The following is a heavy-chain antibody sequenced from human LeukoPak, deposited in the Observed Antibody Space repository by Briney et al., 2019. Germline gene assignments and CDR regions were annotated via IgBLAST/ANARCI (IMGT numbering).Heavy chain of an antibody. Sequence: SETLSLTCDVYGGSFSDYYWTWIRQPPGRGPEWIGEIKHGGGTNYNPSLKSRVTISLDTSKNQFSLHLKSVTAADTAVYYCARGIVLKLYAVLDSWGQGTLVTVSS. J-gene: IGHJ4*02. CDR3: ARGIVLKLYAVLDS. CDR1: GGSFSDYY. CDR2: IKHGGGT. D-gene: IGHD2-8*01. V-gene: IGHV4-34*01.